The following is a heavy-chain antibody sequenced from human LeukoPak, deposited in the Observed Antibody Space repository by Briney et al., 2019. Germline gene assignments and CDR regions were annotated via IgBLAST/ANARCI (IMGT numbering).Heavy chain of an antibody. CDR3: QTYPLDAFDI. J-gene: IGHJ3*02. CDR1: GDSISSNLNSYNNY. Sequence: SETLSLTCSVSGDSISSNLNSYNNYWGWIRQPPGKGLEWIGSIYYSGSTYYNPSLKSRVTISVDTSKNQFSLKLSSVTAADTAVYYCQTYPLDAFDIWGQGTMVTVSS. CDR2: IYYSGST. V-gene: IGHV4-39*07.